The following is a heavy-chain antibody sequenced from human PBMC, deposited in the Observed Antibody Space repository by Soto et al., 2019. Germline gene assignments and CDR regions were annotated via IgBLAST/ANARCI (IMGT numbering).Heavy chain of an antibody. V-gene: IGHV3-23*01. Sequence: EVQLLESGGDLVQPGGSLRLSCAASGFTFSSYAMSWVRQAPGKGLEWVSAISGSGGSTYYADSVKGRFTISRDNSKNTLYLQMNSLRAEDTAVYYCAKSDTAMAYYYYGMDVWGQGTTVTVSS. J-gene: IGHJ6*02. CDR2: ISGSGGST. CDR3: AKSDTAMAYYYYGMDV. D-gene: IGHD5-18*01. CDR1: GFTFSSYA.